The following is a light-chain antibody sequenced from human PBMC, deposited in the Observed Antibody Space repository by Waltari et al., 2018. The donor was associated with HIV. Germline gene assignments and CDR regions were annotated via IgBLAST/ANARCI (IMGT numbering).Light chain of an antibody. V-gene: IGLV1-44*01. J-gene: IGLJ3*02. CDR1: SSNIGSNT. CDR3: TAWDDGLSDPV. CDR2: SNN. Sequence: QSVLTQPPSASGTPGQRVTISCSGSSSNIGSNTVNWYQQLPGTAPKLLIYSNNQRPSGVPYRCSGSKSGTSASLAISGLQSEDEADYYCTAWDDGLSDPVFGGGTKLTVL.